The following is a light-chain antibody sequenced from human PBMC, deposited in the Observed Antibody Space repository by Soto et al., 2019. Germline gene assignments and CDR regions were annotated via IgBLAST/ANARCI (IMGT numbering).Light chain of an antibody. CDR1: QSISSW. CDR3: QQYNSYSPYT. V-gene: IGKV1-5*03. CDR2: KAS. J-gene: IGKJ2*01. Sequence: DIQMTQSPSTLFASVGDRVTITCRASQSISSWLAWYQQKPGKAPKLLSYKASSLESGVPSRFSGGGSGTEFTLTISSLQPDDFATYYCQQYNSYSPYTFGQGTKLEIK.